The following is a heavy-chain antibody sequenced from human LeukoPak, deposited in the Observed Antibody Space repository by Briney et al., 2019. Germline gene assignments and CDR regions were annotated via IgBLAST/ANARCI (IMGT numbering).Heavy chain of an antibody. CDR1: GFTFSSYA. Sequence: PGGSLRLSCAAFGFTFSSYAMRWVRQAPGKGLEWVSAISGSGGSTYYADSVKGRFTISRDNSRDTLYLQMNSLRAEDTAVYYCAKGYYDYVWGSYYFDYWGQGTLVTVSS. D-gene: IGHD3-16*01. CDR2: ISGSGGST. V-gene: IGHV3-23*01. CDR3: AKGYYDYVWGSYYFDY. J-gene: IGHJ4*02.